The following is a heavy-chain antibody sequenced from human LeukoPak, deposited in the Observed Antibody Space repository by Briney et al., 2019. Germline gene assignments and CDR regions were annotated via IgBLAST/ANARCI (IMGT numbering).Heavy chain of an antibody. Sequence: GESLKISCKGSGYSFPSFWIGWVRQMPGKGLEWMGIIYPGDSDTRYSPSFQAQVTISADKSITTAYLQWSSLKASDTAMYYCARLATPAENGMDVWGQGTTVTVSS. D-gene: IGHD1-26*01. J-gene: IGHJ6*02. CDR2: IYPGDSDT. V-gene: IGHV5-51*01. CDR1: GYSFPSFW. CDR3: ARLATPAENGMDV.